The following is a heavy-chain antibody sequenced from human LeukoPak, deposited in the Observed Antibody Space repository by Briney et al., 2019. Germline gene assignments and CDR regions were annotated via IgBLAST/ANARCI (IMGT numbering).Heavy chain of an antibody. Sequence: NSSETLSLTCSVSGYSISSGYYWGWIRQPPGKGLEWIGSVYHSGSTYYKPSLKSRVTILVDTSKNQFSLKLNSVTAADTAVYYCAKSNGYGLIDIWGQGTMVTVSS. D-gene: IGHD3-22*01. J-gene: IGHJ3*02. CDR3: AKSNGYGLIDI. CDR1: GYSISSGYY. CDR2: VYHSGST. V-gene: IGHV4-38-2*02.